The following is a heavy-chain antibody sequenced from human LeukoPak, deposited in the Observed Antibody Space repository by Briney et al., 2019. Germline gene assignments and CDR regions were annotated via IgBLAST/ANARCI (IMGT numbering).Heavy chain of an antibody. CDR3: ARVRDRSGYFYDFDY. J-gene: IGHJ4*02. Sequence: PSETLSLTCAVYGGSFSGYYWSWIRQPPGKGLEWIGEINHSGSTNYNPSLKSRVTISVDTSKNQFSLKLSSVTAADTAVYYCARVRDRSGYFYDFDYWGQGTLVTVSS. V-gene: IGHV4-34*01. D-gene: IGHD3-22*01. CDR1: GGSFSGYY. CDR2: INHSGST.